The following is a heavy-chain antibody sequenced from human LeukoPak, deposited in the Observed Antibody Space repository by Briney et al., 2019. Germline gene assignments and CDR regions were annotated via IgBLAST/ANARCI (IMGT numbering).Heavy chain of an antibody. CDR3: AREWNVSAFDI. CDR1: GGTFSSYA. Sequence: ASVKVSCKASGGTFSSYAISWVRQAPGQGLEWMGRIIPILGIANYAQKFQGRVTITADKSTSTAYMELSSLRSEDTAVYYCAREWNVSAFDIWGQGTMVTVSS. J-gene: IGHJ3*02. CDR2: IIPILGIA. V-gene: IGHV1-69*04. D-gene: IGHD1-1*01.